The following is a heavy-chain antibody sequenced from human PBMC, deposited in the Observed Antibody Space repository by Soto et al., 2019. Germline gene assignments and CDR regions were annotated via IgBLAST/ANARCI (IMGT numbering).Heavy chain of an antibody. CDR2: IYYSGST. CDR1: GGSISSYY. D-gene: IGHD3-16*01. Sequence: SETLSLTCTVSGGSISSYYWSWIRQPPGKGLEWIGYIYYSGSTNYNPSLKSRVTISVDTSKNQFSLKLSSVTAADTAVYYCARYLGGYYYMDVWGKGTTVTVSS. CDR3: ARYLGGYYYMDV. J-gene: IGHJ6*03. V-gene: IGHV4-59*01.